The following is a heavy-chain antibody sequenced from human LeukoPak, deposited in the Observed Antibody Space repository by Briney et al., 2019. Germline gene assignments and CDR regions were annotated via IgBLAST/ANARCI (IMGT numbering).Heavy chain of an antibody. D-gene: IGHD3-22*01. CDR3: AKVGSGYYYDSSGLDY. CDR2: ISGSGGST. Sequence: GGSLRLSCAASGFTLSSYAMSWVRQAPGKGLEWVSAISGSGGSTYYADSVKGRFTISRDNSKNTLYLQMNSLRAEDTAVYYCAKVGSGYYYDSSGLDYWGQGTLVTVSS. V-gene: IGHV3-23*01. CDR1: GFTLSSYA. J-gene: IGHJ4*02.